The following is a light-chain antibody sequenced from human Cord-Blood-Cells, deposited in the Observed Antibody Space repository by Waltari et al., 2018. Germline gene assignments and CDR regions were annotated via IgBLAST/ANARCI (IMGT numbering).Light chain of an antibody. V-gene: IGKV4-1*01. CDR2: WAS. CDR3: QQYYSTPCT. Sequence: DIVMTQSPDSLAVSLVEIATINCNSSQSGLYSYNDKNYLAWYQQKPGQPPTLLIYWASTRESGVPDRFSGSGSGTDFTLTISSLQAEDVAVYHCQQYYSTPCTFGQGTKLEIK. CDR1: QSGLYSYNDKNY. J-gene: IGKJ2*02.